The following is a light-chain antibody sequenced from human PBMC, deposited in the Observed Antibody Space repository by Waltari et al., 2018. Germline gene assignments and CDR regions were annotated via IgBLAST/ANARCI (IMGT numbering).Light chain of an antibody. V-gene: IGKV3-15*01. CDR3: QQYSDWPPGT. Sequence: EIVMTHSPPTLSVSPGEGATLSCRDSQSISNTLAWYQQKPGQAPRLLVYATPARATGGPARFSGSGSGTEFTLTINSLQSEDVAVYYCQQYSDWPPGTFGPGTKVDIK. J-gene: IGKJ3*01. CDR2: ATP. CDR1: QSISNT.